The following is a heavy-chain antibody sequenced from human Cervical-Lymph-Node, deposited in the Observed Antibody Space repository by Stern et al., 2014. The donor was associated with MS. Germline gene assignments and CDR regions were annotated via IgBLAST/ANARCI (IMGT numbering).Heavy chain of an antibody. Sequence: VQLVESGAEVKKPGSSVKVSCKVSGATFSTNGISWVRQGPGQGLEWMGATVPIFERSNYAQRFRGRVTITADESTSTSYMELTSLRYDDTGVYYCAREHHGGNFAAWGQGTLVTVSS. V-gene: IGHV1-69*12. CDR2: TVPIFERS. J-gene: IGHJ5*02. D-gene: IGHD4-23*01. CDR1: GATFSTNG. CDR3: AREHHGGNFAA.